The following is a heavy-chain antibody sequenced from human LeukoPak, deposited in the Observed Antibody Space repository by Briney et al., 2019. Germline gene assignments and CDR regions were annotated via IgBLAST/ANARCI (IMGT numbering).Heavy chain of an antibody. J-gene: IGHJ4*02. CDR1: GYSFTTYG. CDR3: ARFWSGYLPDY. Sequence: ASVKASCKPSGYSFTTYGIGWVRQAPGQGLEWMGLISTDNGDTNYAPNFQGRVAMTTDTSTSTAYMELRSLRSDDTAVYYCARFWSGYLPDYWGQGTLVTVSS. V-gene: IGHV1-18*01. CDR2: ISTDNGDT. D-gene: IGHD3-3*01.